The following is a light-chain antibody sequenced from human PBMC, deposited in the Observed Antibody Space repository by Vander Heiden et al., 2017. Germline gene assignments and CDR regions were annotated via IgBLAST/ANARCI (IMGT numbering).Light chain of an antibody. Sequence: EIVMTQSPATLSVSPGERATLSRRASQSVSSNLAWYQQKPGQAPRLLIYGASTRATGIPARFSGSGSGTEFTLTISSLQSEDCAVYYCQQYNNWPPMYTFGQGTKLEIK. CDR1: QSVSSN. J-gene: IGKJ2*01. CDR3: QQYNNWPPMYT. CDR2: GAS. V-gene: IGKV3-15*01.